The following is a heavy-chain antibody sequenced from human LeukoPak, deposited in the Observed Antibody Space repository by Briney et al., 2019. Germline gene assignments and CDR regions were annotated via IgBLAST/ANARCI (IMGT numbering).Heavy chain of an antibody. Sequence: PGGSLRLSCAASGFIFDDYGMSWVRQAPGKGLEWVSGISGSGGRTYYADSVKGRFTISRDNSKNTLYLQMNSLRAEDTALYYCAKVTFEGVDPWGQGTLVTVSS. CDR2: ISGSGGRT. CDR1: GFIFDDYG. J-gene: IGHJ5*02. CDR3: AKVTFEGVDP. D-gene: IGHD2/OR15-2a*01. V-gene: IGHV3-23*01.